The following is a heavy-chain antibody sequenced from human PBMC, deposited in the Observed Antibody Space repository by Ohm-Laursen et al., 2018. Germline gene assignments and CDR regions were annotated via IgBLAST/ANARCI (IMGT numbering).Heavy chain of an antibody. V-gene: IGHV4-61*01. CDR1: GGSASSGSYY. J-gene: IGHJ4*02. CDR3: ARGYSANFPYFDY. D-gene: IGHD1-26*01. CDR2: ISYSGNT. Sequence: GTLSLTCTVSGGSASSGSYYWSWIRQPPGKGLEWIGYISYSGNTNYNPSLKSRLTMSIDKSKNQFSLKLTSVTAADTAVYYCARGYSANFPYFDYWGQGPLVTVSS.